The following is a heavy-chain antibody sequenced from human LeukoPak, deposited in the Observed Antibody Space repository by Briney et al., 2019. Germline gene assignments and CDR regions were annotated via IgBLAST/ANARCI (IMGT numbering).Heavy chain of an antibody. CDR1: GFTFDDYG. CDR2: INWNGGST. Sequence: GGSLRLSCAASGFTFDDYGMSWVRQAPGKGLEWVSGINWNGGSTGYADSVKGRFTISRDNAKNSLYLQMNSLRAEDTASYYCARDRVDGYSSSWYVDYWGQGTLVTVSS. J-gene: IGHJ4*02. CDR3: ARDRVDGYSSSWYVDY. V-gene: IGHV3-20*04. D-gene: IGHD6-13*01.